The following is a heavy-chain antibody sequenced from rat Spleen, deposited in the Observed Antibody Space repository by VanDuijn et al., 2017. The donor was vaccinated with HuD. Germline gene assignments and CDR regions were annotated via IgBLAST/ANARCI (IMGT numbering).Heavy chain of an antibody. CDR2: VSSGGNP. D-gene: IGHD4-6*01. J-gene: IGHJ2*01. V-gene: IGHV2S12*01. CDR1: GFSLTSNG. Sequence: QVQLKESGPGLVQPSQTLSLTCTVSGFSLTSNGVSWVRQPPGKGLEWLAAVSSGGNPYYNSGIKSRLTISRDTSKSQVFLKMNSLQTEDTAMYFCARVGGDYWGQGVMVTVSS. CDR3: ARVGGDY.